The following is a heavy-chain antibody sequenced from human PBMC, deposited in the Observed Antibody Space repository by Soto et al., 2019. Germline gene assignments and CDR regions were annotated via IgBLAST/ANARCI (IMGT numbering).Heavy chain of an antibody. CDR2: IYSGGST. D-gene: IGHD6-19*01. CDR1: GFTVSSNY. V-gene: IGHV3-53*01. J-gene: IGHJ6*02. CDR3: VRDLVGSGWLYYYGMDV. Sequence: VGSLRLSCAVSGFTVSSNYMSWVRQAPGKGLEWVSVIYSGGSTYYSDSVKGRFTISRDNSKNTLYLQMNSLRAEDTAVYYCVRDLVGSGWLYYYGMDVWGQGTTVTVSS.